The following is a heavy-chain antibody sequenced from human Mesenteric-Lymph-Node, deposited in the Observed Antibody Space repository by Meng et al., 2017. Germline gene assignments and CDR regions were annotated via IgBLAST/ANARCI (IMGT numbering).Heavy chain of an antibody. D-gene: IGHD3-10*01. CDR1: GYTFTSYY. J-gene: IGHJ4*02. V-gene: IGHV1-46*01. CDR3: ATSMVRGVIATYFDY. CDR2: INPSGGST. Sequence: ASVKVSCKASGYTFTSYYMYWVRQAPGQGLEWMGIINPSGGSTSYAQKFQGRVTMTRDTSTSTVYMELSSLRSEDTAVYYCATSMVRGVIATYFDYWGQGTLVTVSS.